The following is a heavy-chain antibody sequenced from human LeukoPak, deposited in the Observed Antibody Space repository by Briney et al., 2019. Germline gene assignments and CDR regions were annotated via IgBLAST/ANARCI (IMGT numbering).Heavy chain of an antibody. CDR2: IYTSGST. Sequence: SETLSLTCTVSGGSISNYYWSWIRQPAGKGLEWIGRIYTSGSTNYNPSLKSRATTSVDTSKKQFSLKLSSVAAADTAVYYCARDAWDGYNAYYFDYWGQGTLVTVSS. J-gene: IGHJ4*02. CDR3: ARDAWDGYNAYYFDY. CDR1: GGSISNYY. D-gene: IGHD5-24*01. V-gene: IGHV4-4*07.